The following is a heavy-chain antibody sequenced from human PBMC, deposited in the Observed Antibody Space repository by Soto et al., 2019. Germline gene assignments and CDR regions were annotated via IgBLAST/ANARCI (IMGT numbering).Heavy chain of an antibody. CDR1: GFTFSDYY. J-gene: IGHJ4*02. CDR2: ISSSSSYI. CDR3: ARAQALELMRFDY. D-gene: IGHD1-7*01. V-gene: IGHV3-11*06. Sequence: GGSLRLSCAASGFTFSDYYMTWIRQAPGKGLEWVSYISSSSSYINYADSVKGRFSISRDNAKNSLYLQMNTLRAEDTAVYYCARAQALELMRFDYWGQGTLVTVSS.